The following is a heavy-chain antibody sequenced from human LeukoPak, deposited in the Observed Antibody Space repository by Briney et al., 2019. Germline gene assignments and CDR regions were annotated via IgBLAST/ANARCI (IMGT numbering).Heavy chain of an antibody. CDR2: ISPYNGNT. J-gene: IGHJ1*01. CDR3: ASCHCTNGVCYGECEYFQH. V-gene: IGHV1-18*01. CDR1: GYTFTSYG. Sequence: VASVKVSCKASGYTFTSYGIIWVRQAPGQGLEWMGWISPYNGNTNYARKLQGRVTMTTDTSTSTAYMELRSLRSDDTAVYYCASCHCTNGVCYGECEYFQHWGQGTLVTVSS. D-gene: IGHD2-8*01.